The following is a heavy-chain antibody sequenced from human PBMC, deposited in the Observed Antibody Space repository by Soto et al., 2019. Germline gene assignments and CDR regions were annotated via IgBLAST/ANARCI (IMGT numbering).Heavy chain of an antibody. CDR3: ARDVMSDY. D-gene: IGHD2-8*01. CDR2: IYSVNGNT. CDR1: VYTFTSDA. J-gene: IGHJ4*02. Sequence: AAGNVSCMASVYTFTSDAMHWVRQAPGQGLEWVGWIYSVNGNTKXSQNFQGRVXITRETSSSTAXMELSXLRSEDTAVYYCARDVMSDYWGQGTLVTVSS. V-gene: IGHV1-3*01.